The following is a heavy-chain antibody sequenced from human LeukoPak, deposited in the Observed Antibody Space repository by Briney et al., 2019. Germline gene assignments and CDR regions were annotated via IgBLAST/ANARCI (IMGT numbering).Heavy chain of an antibody. Sequence: SETLSLTCGVSGGSFIDYFWNWIRQPPGKGLEWIGEVHHSGSTNVNPSLKSRVTISLDPSNNHFSLSMTSMTAADTAMYYCTIRGYDITTNFFDSWGQGTLATVSS. J-gene: IGHJ4*02. CDR1: GGSFIDYF. CDR2: VHHSGST. V-gene: IGHV4-34*01. CDR3: TIRGYDITTNFFDS. D-gene: IGHD3-10*01.